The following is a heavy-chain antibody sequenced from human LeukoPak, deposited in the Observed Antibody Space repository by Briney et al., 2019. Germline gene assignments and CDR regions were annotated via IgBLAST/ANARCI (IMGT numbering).Heavy chain of an antibody. CDR3: ARALGGWYRYYFDY. Sequence: SETLSLTCAVYGGSFSGYYWSWIRQPPGKGLEWIGEINHSGSTNYNPSLKSRVTISVDTSKNQFSLKLSSVTAADTAAHYCARALGGWYRYYFDYWGQGTLVTVSS. CDR2: INHSGST. J-gene: IGHJ4*02. CDR1: GGSFSGYY. V-gene: IGHV4-34*01. D-gene: IGHD6-19*01.